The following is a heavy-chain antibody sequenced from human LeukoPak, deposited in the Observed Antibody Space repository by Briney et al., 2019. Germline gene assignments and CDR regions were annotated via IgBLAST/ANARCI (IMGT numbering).Heavy chain of an antibody. CDR3: AAGYCSGGNCYPYHYYGMDV. V-gene: IGHV1-58*01. Sequence: GASVKVSCKASGFTFTSSAVQWARQARGQLLEWIGWIVVGSGNTNYAQKFQERVTITRDMSTSTAYMELSSLRSEDTAVYYCAAGYCSGGNCYPYHYYGMDVWGQGTTVTVSS. D-gene: IGHD2-15*01. CDR1: GFTFTSSA. J-gene: IGHJ6*02. CDR2: IVVGSGNT.